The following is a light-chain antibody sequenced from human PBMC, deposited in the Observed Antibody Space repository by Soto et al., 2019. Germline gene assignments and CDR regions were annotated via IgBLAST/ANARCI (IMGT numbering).Light chain of an antibody. V-gene: IGKV3-11*01. J-gene: IGKJ3*01. CDR3: QQRSDWPSGFT. CDR1: QSVSSY. CDR2: DAS. Sequence: EIVLTQSPATLSLSPGERATLSCRASQSVSSYLAWYQKKPGQAPRLLIYDASKRATGIPARFSGSGSGTDFTLTISSLEPEDFAVYYCQQRSDWPSGFTFGPGTKVDIK.